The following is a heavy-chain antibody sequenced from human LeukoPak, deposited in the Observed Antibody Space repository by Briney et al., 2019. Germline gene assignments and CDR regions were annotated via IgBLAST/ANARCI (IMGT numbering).Heavy chain of an antibody. V-gene: IGHV4-39*01. Sequence: PSGTLSLTCVVSGDSISTNHWWSWIRQPPGKGLEWIGSIYYSGSTYYNPSLKSRVTISVDTSKNQFSLKLSSVTAADTAVYYCARHHGDYSNNNWFDPWGQGTLVTVSS. D-gene: IGHD4-11*01. CDR2: IYYSGST. J-gene: IGHJ5*02. CDR3: ARHHGDYSNNNWFDP. CDR1: GDSISTNHW.